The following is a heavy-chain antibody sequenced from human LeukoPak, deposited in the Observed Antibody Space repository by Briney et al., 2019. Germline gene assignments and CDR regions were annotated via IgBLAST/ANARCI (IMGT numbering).Heavy chain of an antibody. CDR3: AHRRLGPFITTLFDY. V-gene: IGHV2-5*02. CDR1: GFSLSTSGVG. CDR2: IYWDDDK. Sequence: ASGPTLVNPTQTLTLTCTFSGFSLSTSGVGVGWIRQSPGKALEWIALIYWDDDKRYSPSLEGRLTITKDTSKNQVVLTMTNMDPVDTATYYCAHRRLGPFITTLFDYWGQGTLVTVSS. D-gene: IGHD3-10*01. J-gene: IGHJ4*02.